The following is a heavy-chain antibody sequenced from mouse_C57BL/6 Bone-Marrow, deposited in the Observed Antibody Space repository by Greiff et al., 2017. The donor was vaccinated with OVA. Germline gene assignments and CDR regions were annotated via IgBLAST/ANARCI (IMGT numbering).Heavy chain of an antibody. D-gene: IGHD2-2*01. CDR1: GFTFSSYG. V-gene: IGHV5-6*01. CDR3: ARQGYYGYDDWYFDV. Sequence: EVNVVESGGDLVKPGGSLKLSCAASGFTFSSYGMSWVRQTPDKRLEWVATISSGGSYTYYPDSVKGRFTISRDNAKNTLYLQMSSLKSEDTAMYYCARQGYYGYDDWYFDVWGTGTTVTVSS. CDR2: ISSGGSYT. J-gene: IGHJ1*03.